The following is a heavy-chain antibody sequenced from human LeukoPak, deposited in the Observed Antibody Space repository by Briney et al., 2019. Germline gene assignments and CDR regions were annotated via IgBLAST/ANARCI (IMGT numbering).Heavy chain of an antibody. Sequence: SETLSLTCAVYGGSLSYYYWNWIRQPPGKGLEWIGEINHRGRTSFNPSLNSRLTISVDTSKNQISLKLTSVSAADTAVYYCARHPRRDGYSNFDFWGQGALVTVSS. V-gene: IGHV4-34*01. D-gene: IGHD5-24*01. CDR3: ARHPRRDGYSNFDF. J-gene: IGHJ4*02. CDR1: GGSLSYYY. CDR2: INHRGRT.